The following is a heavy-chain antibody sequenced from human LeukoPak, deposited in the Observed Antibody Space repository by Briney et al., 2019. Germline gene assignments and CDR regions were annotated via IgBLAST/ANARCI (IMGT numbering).Heavy chain of an antibody. V-gene: IGHV4-61*08. J-gene: IGHJ4*02. CDR2: IYYSGST. D-gene: IGHD6-6*01. CDR1: GGSISSGGYS. CDR3: ARVPLSSIAARHFDY. Sequence: SETLSLTCAVSGGSISSGGYSWSWIRQPPGKGLEWIGYIYYSGSTNYNPSLKSRVTMSGDTSKNQFSLKLSSVTAADTAVYYCARVPLSSIAARHFDYWGQGTLVTVSS.